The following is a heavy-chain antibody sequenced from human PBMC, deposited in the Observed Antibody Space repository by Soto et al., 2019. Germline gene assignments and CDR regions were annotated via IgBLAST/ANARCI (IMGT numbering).Heavy chain of an antibody. CDR1: GFTCSRYA. CDR2: ISGSGGST. Sequence: RSLKLSCAASGFTCSRYAMTYVRQAPGKGLEWVSAISGSGGSTYYADSVKGRFTISRDNSKNTLYLQMNSLRAEDTAVYYFVLLLVGAPPPPRIWGKGTLV. CDR3: VLLLVGAPPPPRI. V-gene: IGHV3-23*01. D-gene: IGHD1-26*01. J-gene: IGHJ4*02.